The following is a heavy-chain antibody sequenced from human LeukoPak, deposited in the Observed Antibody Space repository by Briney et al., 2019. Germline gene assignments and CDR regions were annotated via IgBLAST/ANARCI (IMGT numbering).Heavy chain of an antibody. J-gene: IGHJ4*02. V-gene: IGHV5-51*01. Sequence: GESLKISCKGSGYSFTSYWIGWVRQMPGKGLEWMGIIYPGDSDTRYSPSFQGQVTISADKSISTAYLQWSSLKASDTAMYYCARQRWTLGSSPYYLDYWGQGTLVTVSS. D-gene: IGHD6-13*01. CDR2: IYPGDSDT. CDR1: GYSFTSYW. CDR3: ARQRWTLGSSPYYLDY.